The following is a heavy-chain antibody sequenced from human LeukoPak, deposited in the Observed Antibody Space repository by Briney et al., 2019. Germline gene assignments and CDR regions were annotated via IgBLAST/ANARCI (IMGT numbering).Heavy chain of an antibody. Sequence: PSETLSLTCAVSGASIASHSWWSWVRQPPGKGLEWIGEVYHSGGANYKPSLKSRVTISVDTSRNHFSLKLASVTAADTAVYFCAYNRNFALDNWGQGTLVTVSS. V-gene: IGHV4/OR15-8*01. D-gene: IGHD1-14*01. CDR3: AYNRNFALDN. J-gene: IGHJ4*01. CDR2: VYHSGGA. CDR1: GASIASHSW.